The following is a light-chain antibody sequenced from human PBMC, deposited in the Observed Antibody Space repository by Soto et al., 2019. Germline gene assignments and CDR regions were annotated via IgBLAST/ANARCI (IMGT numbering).Light chain of an antibody. V-gene: IGKV3-20*01. CDR3: QQYDNSPMYT. Sequence: VLTQSPGTLSLSPGERATLSCRAGQSVRSTYLAWYQQKPGQAPRLLIYGGSNRATGIPDRFSGSGSGTDFTLTISSLEPEDSAVYYCQQYDNSPMYTFGQGTKLEIK. J-gene: IGKJ2*01. CDR2: GGS. CDR1: QSVRSTY.